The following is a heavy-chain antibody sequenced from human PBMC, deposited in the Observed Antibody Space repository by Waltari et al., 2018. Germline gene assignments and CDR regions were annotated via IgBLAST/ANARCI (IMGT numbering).Heavy chain of an antibody. CDR3: IAESTIWYVFYFDY. V-gene: IGHV3-15*01. CDR1: GFNFRYTG. Sequence: EVQLVESGGGLVKPGGSFRLSCAASGFNFRYTGMSWVRQAPGKGLEWVGRIKSENDGGTTEYAASVKGRFTISRDDSRNTLYLQMNSLGTEDTAIYYCIAESTIWYVFYFDYWGQGSLITVSS. J-gene: IGHJ4*02. D-gene: IGHD6-13*01. CDR2: IKSENDGGTT.